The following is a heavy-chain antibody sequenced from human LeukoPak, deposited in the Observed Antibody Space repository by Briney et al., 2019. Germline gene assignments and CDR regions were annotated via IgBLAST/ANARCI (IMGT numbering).Heavy chain of an antibody. CDR2: IYYSGST. J-gene: IGHJ2*01. D-gene: IGHD6-13*01. Sequence: PSETLSLTCTVSGGSISNYYRSWMRQPPGEGLEWIGYIYYSGSTNYNPSLKSRVTISVDTSKNQFSLKLSSVTAADAAVYYCARVYYSSSYDYWYFDLWGRGTLVTVSS. CDR1: GGSISNYY. CDR3: ARVYYSSSYDYWYFDL. V-gene: IGHV4-59*01.